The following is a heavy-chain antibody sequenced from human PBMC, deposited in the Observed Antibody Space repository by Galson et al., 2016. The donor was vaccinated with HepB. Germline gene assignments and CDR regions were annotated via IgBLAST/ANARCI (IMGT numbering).Heavy chain of an antibody. CDR3: VRQGGPGWFAP. CDR2: ISEPGGTT. D-gene: IGHD3-16*01. V-gene: IGHV3-23*01. CDR1: GFTFTTHA. J-gene: IGHJ5*02. Sequence: SLRLSCAASGFTFTTHAMNWVRQAPGSGLEWVSSISEPGGTTYYVESVKGRFTISRDNSNNTVYLQMNNLRVEDTAVYYCVRQGGPGWFAPWGQGTLVTVSS.